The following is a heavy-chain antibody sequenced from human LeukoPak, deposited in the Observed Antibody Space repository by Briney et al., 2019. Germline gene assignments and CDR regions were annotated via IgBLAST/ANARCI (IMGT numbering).Heavy chain of an antibody. CDR2: INHSGST. Sequence: SETLSLTCAVYGGSFSGYYWSWIRQPPGKGLEWTGEINHSGSTNYNPSLKSRVTISVDTSKNQFSLKLSSVTAADTAVYYCASLFNVRYYYYYMDVWGKGTTVTVSS. J-gene: IGHJ6*03. CDR1: GGSFSGYY. CDR3: ASLFNVRYYYYYMDV. V-gene: IGHV4-34*01. D-gene: IGHD3-16*02.